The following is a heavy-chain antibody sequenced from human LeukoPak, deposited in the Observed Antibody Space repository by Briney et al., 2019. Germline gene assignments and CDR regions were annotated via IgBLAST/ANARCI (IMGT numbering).Heavy chain of an antibody. J-gene: IGHJ4*02. CDR2: IYYSGST. D-gene: IGHD4-11*01. CDR1: GGSISSDSYY. Sequence: PSETLSLTCTVSGGSISSDSYYWAWIRQPPGKGLEWIASIYYSGSTYYNPSLKSRVTISVDTSRNQFSLKLSSVTAADTAVYYCARRTTVTIPFGYWGQGTLVTVSS. CDR3: ARRTTVTIPFGY. V-gene: IGHV4-39*01.